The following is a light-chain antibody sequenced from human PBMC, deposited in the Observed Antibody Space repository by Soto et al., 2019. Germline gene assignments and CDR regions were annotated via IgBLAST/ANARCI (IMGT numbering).Light chain of an antibody. Sequence: AIQLTQSPSSLSASVGDRVTITCRASQGISSALAWYQQKPGKAPKLLIYDASSLESGVPSRFSGSGSGTDFTLTISSLQPEDFAAYYCQQFNSYSWTFGQGTKVEIK. CDR2: DAS. CDR1: QGISSA. V-gene: IGKV1-13*02. CDR3: QQFNSYSWT. J-gene: IGKJ1*01.